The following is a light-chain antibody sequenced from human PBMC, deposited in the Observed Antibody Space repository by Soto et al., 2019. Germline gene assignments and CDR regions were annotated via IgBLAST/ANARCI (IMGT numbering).Light chain of an antibody. CDR2: AAS. J-gene: IGKJ1*01. V-gene: IGKV1-5*01. CDR1: QSIGSW. Sequence: DIQMTQSPSTLSVSVGDRVTITCRASQSIGSWLAWYQQKPGKAPKLLIYAASTWQGGVPSRFSGSGSGTDFTPTSSRLQSEDSATYCCQLYYRYPPTFGQGTKVDIK. CDR3: QLYYRYPPT.